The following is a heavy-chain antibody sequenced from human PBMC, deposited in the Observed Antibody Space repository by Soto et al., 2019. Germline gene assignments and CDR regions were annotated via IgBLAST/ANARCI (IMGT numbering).Heavy chain of an antibody. CDR3: AKDLQSNYYGSGSLSY. CDR2: ISNDGGNK. D-gene: IGHD3-10*01. J-gene: IGHJ4*02. V-gene: IGHV3-30*18. CDR1: GFTFSTYG. Sequence: GGSLRLSCAASGFTFSTYGMHWVRQAPGKGLEWVAVISNDGGNKYYADSVKGRFTISRDNSKNTLYLQMNSLRAEDTAVYYCAKDLQSNYYGSGSLSYWGQGTLVTVSS.